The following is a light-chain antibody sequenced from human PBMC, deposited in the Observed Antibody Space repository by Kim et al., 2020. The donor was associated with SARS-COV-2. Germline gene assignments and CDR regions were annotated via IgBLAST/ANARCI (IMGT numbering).Light chain of an antibody. CDR1: SSDVGCYNY. CDR2: DVS. Sequence: GQAITIAFTGTSSDVGCYNYVSWYQQHPGNAPKLMIYDVSKRPSGVSNRFSGSKSGNTASLTISGLQAEDEADYYCSSYTSSSTYVFGTGTKVTVL. V-gene: IGLV2-14*04. J-gene: IGLJ1*01. CDR3: SSYTSSSTYV.